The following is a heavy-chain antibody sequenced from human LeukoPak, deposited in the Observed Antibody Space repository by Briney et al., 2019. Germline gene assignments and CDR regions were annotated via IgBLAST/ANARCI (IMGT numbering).Heavy chain of an antibody. CDR3: VAMGYNYFDP. CDR1: GFTFSTYS. D-gene: IGHD5-18*01. V-gene: IGHV3-21*01. J-gene: IGHJ4*02. CDR2: IGSSSSYI. Sequence: GGSLRLSCAASGFTFSTYSMSWVRQAPGKGLEWVSYIGSSSSYIDYAGSVGGRFTVSRDNAKNSLYLQMNSLRDEDTAVYYCVAMGYNYFDPWGQGSLVIVSS.